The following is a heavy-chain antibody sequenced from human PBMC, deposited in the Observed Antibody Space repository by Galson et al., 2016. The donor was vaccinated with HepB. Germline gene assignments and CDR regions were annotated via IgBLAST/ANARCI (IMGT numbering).Heavy chain of an antibody. CDR3: ARAVMLGRGMDV. D-gene: IGHD3-10*01. CDR1: GDSVYSNGAA. Sequence: CAISGDSVYSNGAAWVWIRQSPSRGLEWLGRTFYRSTWENHYAGSVKHRITISPDTSRNQFSLHLNSVTPEDTAVYYCARAVMLGRGMDVWGQGTTVTVSS. CDR2: TFYRSTWEN. V-gene: IGHV6-1*01. J-gene: IGHJ6*02.